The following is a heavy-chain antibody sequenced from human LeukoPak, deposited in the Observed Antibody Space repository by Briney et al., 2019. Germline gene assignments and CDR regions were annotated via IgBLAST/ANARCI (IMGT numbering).Heavy chain of an antibody. CDR1: GGSISSGGYY. J-gene: IGHJ5*02. CDR2: IYYSGST. V-gene: IGHV4-61*08. D-gene: IGHD3-10*01. Sequence: KSSETLSHTCTVSGGSISSGGYYWSWIRQHPGKGLEWIGYIYYSGSTNYNPALKSRVTISVDTSKNQFSLQLTSVTAADTAVYYCARDDYRGVTNFDPWGQGTLVTVSS. CDR3: ARDDYRGVTNFDP.